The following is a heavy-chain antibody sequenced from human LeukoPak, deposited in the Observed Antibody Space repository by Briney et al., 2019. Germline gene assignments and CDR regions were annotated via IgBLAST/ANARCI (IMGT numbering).Heavy chain of an antibody. D-gene: IGHD3-3*01. J-gene: IGHJ3*02. Sequence: SETLSLPCTVSGGSISSYYWSWIRQPAGKGLAWVGRIYPSGSTNYNPSLHRRATIPTSTPKKQLSLQQRYVTAADTAVYYCAREVESQGRSLDIWGQGTMVTVSS. CDR1: GGSISSYY. CDR2: IYPSGST. CDR3: AREVESQGRSLDI. V-gene: IGHV4-4*07.